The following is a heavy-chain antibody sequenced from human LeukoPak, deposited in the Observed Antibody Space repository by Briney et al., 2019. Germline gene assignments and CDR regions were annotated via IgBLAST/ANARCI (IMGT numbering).Heavy chain of an antibody. J-gene: IGHJ4*02. Sequence: PETLSLTCAVYGGSFSGYYWSWIRQTPEKGLEWIGEINHSGSTNYSPSLKSRVTLSVDTSKNQFSLKLSSVTAADTAVYFCARVLSGGNTEYFDYWGQGTLVTVSS. CDR2: INHSGST. CDR3: ARVLSGGNTEYFDY. V-gene: IGHV4-34*01. D-gene: IGHD4-23*01. CDR1: GGSFSGYY.